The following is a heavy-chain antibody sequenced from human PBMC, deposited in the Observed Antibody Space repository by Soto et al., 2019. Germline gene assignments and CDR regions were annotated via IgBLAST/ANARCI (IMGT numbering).Heavy chain of an antibody. D-gene: IGHD3-10*01. J-gene: IGHJ5*01. Sequence: QVQLVQSGAEVKKPGASMKVSCKASGYTFTSYDINWVRQAAGQGLEWMGWVSPPTGRTRYAQNFKGRVTMTRDTSINTDYMALSGLSSDDTALYYCARGVDAGVDSWGQGTLVTVSS. V-gene: IGHV1-8*01. CDR3: ARGVDAGVDS. CDR1: GYTFTSYD. CDR2: VSPPTGRT.